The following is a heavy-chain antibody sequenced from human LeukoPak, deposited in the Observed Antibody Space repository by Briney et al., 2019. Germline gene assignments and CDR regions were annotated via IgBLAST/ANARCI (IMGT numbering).Heavy chain of an antibody. D-gene: IGHD3-22*01. CDR3: AKDHVYDSSGYYLTESY. J-gene: IGHJ4*02. Sequence: GGSLRLSCAASGFTVSSNYMSWVRQAPGKGLEWVSIIYSGGSTYYADSVKGRFTISRDNSKNTLYLQMNSLRAEDTAVYYCAKDHVYDSSGYYLTESYWGQGTLVTVSS. CDR1: GFTVSSNY. CDR2: IYSGGST. V-gene: IGHV3-53*01.